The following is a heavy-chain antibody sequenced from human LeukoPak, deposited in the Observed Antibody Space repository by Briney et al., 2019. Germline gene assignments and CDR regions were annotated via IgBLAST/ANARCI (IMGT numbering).Heavy chain of an antibody. CDR1: GGSISSGDYY. J-gene: IGHJ3*02. CDR2: IYYSGST. CDR3: ARDLGWPHAFDI. Sequence: SETLSLTCTVSGGSISSGDYYWSWIRQPPGKGLEWIGYIYYSGSTYYNPSLKSRVTISVDTSKNQFSLKLSSVTAADTAVYYCARDLGWPHAFDIWGQGTMVTVSS. D-gene: IGHD7-27*01. V-gene: IGHV4-30-4*01.